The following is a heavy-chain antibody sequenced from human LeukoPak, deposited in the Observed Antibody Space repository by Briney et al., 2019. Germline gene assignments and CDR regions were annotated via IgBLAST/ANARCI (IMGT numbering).Heavy chain of an antibody. CDR2: IISRSTYI. CDR1: AFTLSSYE. D-gene: IGHD3-10*01. J-gene: IGHJ5*01. V-gene: IGHV3-21*05. CDR3: ARGTQWFGDSLPYWFDS. Sequence: AGGSLRLSCAASAFTLSSYEMNWVRQAPGKGLEWVSYIISRSTYINYADSVKGRFTMSRDNARNSIFLQMSSLRDEDTAVYYCARGTQWFGDSLPYWFDSWGQGTLVTVSS.